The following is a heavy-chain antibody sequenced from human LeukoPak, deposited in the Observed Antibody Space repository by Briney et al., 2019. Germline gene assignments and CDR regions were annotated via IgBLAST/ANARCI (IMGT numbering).Heavy chain of an antibody. CDR2: INPNSGGT. Sequence: ASVKVSCKASGYTFTGYYMHWVRQAPGQGLEWMGWINPNSGGTNYAQKFQGRVTMTRDTSISTAYMELSRLRSDDTAVYYCARDQGNFWSGYHNWFDPWGQGTPVTVSS. J-gene: IGHJ5*02. CDR3: ARDQGNFWSGYHNWFDP. D-gene: IGHD3-3*01. CDR1: GYTFTGYY. V-gene: IGHV1-2*02.